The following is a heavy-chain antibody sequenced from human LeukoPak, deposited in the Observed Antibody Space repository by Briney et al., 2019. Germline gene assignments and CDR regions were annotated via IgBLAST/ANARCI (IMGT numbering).Heavy chain of an antibody. CDR3: AKVRSSSWYHTADY. J-gene: IGHJ4*02. CDR2: ISGSGGST. D-gene: IGHD6-13*01. V-gene: IGHV3-23*01. Sequence: PGGSLRLPCTASGFTFSSYAMSWVRQAPGKGLEWVSSISGSGGSTYYADSAKGRFTISRENSKNTLYLQMNSLRAEDTAVYYCAKVRSSSWYHTADYWGQGTLVTVSS. CDR1: GFTFSSYA.